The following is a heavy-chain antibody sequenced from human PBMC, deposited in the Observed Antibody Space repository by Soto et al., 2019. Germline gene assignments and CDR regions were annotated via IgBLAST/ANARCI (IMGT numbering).Heavy chain of an antibody. Sequence: QVHLVQSGAEVKKPGASVKVSCKASGYTFTNYDINWVRQAPGQGLEWMGWISNYTGNTNYAQKLQGRVTMTTDTAKSTAYMEQMSLSSDDTAVYYGARGYYYGSGRPTPGGMDVRGPGTTVTGS. V-gene: IGHV1-18*01. CDR2: ISNYTGNT. CDR3: ARGYYYGSGRPTPGGMDV. CDR1: GYTFTNYD. D-gene: IGHD3-10*01. J-gene: IGHJ6*01.